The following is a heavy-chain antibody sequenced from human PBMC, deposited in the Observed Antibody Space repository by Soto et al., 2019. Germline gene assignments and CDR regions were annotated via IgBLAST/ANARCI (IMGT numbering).Heavy chain of an antibody. D-gene: IGHD6-13*01. CDR2: IYYSGST. V-gene: IGHV4-59*01. Sequence: PSETLSLTCTVSGGSISPYYWSWIRQSPGKGLEWIAYIYYSGSTNYNPSLESRVTISVDTSKNQFSLKLSSVTAADTAVYYCARDGSSSWMDYWGQGTLVTVSS. CDR3: ARDGSSSWMDY. J-gene: IGHJ4*02. CDR1: GGSISPYY.